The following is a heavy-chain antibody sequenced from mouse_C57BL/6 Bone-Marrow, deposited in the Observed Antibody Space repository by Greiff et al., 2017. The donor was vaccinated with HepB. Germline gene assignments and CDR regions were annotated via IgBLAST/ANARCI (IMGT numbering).Heavy chain of an antibody. J-gene: IGHJ2*01. V-gene: IGHV1-4*01. CDR2: INPSSGYT. CDR1: GYTFTSYT. D-gene: IGHD3-1*01. CDR3: ARRRANLYFDY. Sequence: QVQLQQSGAELARPGASVKMSCKASGYTFTSYTMHWVKQRPEQGLEWIGYINPSSGYTKDNQKFKDKATLTADKSSSTAYMQRSSLTSEDSAVYYCARRRANLYFDYWGQGTTLTVSS.